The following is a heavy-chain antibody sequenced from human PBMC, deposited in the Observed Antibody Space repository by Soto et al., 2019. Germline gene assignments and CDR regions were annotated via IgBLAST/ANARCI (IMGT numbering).Heavy chain of an antibody. CDR3: AADRGYL. D-gene: IGHD3-10*01. V-gene: IGHV1-58*01. CDR2: IVVGTGDT. J-gene: IGHJ5*02. Sequence: QMQLVQSGPEVKKPGTSVKVSCKATGFTFTSSSVQWVRQARGQGLEWIGWIVVGTGDTKYAQKFQERVTLDRDISTTTAYMEVSSLTSDGTAVYYCAADRGYLWCQGTLVTVSS. CDR1: GFTFTSSS.